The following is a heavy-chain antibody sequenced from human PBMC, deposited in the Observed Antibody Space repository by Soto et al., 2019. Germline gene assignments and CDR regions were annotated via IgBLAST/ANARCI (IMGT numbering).Heavy chain of an antibody. V-gene: IGHV1-69*13. CDR1: GGTFSSYA. J-gene: IGHJ6*02. CDR3: ARVFTIQRYYYYYGMDV. CDR2: IIPIFGTA. Sequence: SVKVSCKASGGTFSSYAISWVRQAPGQGLEWMGGIIPIFGTANYAQKFQGRVTITADESTSTAYMELSSLRSEDTAVYYCARVFTIQRYYYYYGMDVWGQGTTVTVSS. D-gene: IGHD3-3*01.